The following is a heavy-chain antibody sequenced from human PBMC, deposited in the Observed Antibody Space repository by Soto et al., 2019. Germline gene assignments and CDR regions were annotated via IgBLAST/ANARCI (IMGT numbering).Heavy chain of an antibody. V-gene: IGHV4-39*01. Sequence: SETLSLTCTVSGGSIGGSSYYWGWIRQPPGKGLEWIGNIYYSGSTYYNPSLKSRVTISVDTSKNQFSLKLSSVTAADTAVYYCMLGSGWKEFAYRGQGTLVTVSS. CDR3: MLGSGWKEFAY. CDR2: IYYSGST. D-gene: IGHD3-22*01. J-gene: IGHJ4*02. CDR1: GGSIGGSSYY.